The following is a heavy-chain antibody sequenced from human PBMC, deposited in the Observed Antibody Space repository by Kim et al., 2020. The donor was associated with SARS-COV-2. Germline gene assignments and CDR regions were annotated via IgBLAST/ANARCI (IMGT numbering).Heavy chain of an antibody. J-gene: IGHJ6*02. Sequence: SETLSLTCAVYGGSFSGFYWSWIRQPPGKGLEWIGEISHSGRTNYSPSLKSRVTISVDTSKNQFSLKLNSMTAADTAVYFCARGPRYQLLSYYYGMDVWGQGTTVTVSS. CDR3: ARGPRYQLLSYYYGMDV. CDR2: ISHSGRT. D-gene: IGHD3-10*01. V-gene: IGHV4-34*01. CDR1: GGSFSGFY.